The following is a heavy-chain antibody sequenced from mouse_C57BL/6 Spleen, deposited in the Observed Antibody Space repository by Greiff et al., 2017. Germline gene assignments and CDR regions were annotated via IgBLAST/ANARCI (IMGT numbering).Heavy chain of an antibody. V-gene: IGHV1-69*01. CDR2: IDPSDSYT. CDR1: GYTFTSYW. J-gene: IGHJ2*01. CDR3: ALIDSYFDY. Sequence: QVQLQQPGAELVMPGASVKLSCKASGYTFTSYWMHWVKQRPGQGLEWIGEIDPSDSYTNYNQKFKGKSTLTVDKSSSTAYMQLSSLTSEDSAVYYCALIDSYFDYWGQGTTLTVSS.